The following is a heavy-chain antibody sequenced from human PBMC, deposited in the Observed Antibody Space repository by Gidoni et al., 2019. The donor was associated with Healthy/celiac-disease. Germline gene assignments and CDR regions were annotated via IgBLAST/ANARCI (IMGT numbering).Heavy chain of an antibody. J-gene: IGHJ5*02. CDR2: ISYSGST. V-gene: IGHV4-39*01. CDR1: GGSISSSRYY. D-gene: IGHD3-9*01. CDR3: ARGILTGYYQYNWFDP. Sequence: QLQLQESGPGLVKPSETLSLPCTVSGGSISSSRYYWGWLRQPPGKGLEWIGGISYSGSTYDNPSLKSRVTISVDTSKNQFSLKLSSVTAADTAVYYCARGILTGYYQYNWFDPWGQGTLVTVSS.